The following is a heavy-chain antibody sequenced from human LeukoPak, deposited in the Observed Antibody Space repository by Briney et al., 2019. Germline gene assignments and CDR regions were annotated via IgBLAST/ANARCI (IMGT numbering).Heavy chain of an antibody. CDR2: IYWDDDK. CDR3: AHRRKSDWYSGGLSKEFDY. Sequence: SGPTLVNPTQTLTLTCTFSGFSVITSGVGVGWIRQPPGKALEWLALIYWDDDKRYNPSLKSRLTITKDTSKNQVVLTMTNMDPVDTATYYCAHRRKSDWYSGGLSKEFDYWGQGILVTVSS. J-gene: IGHJ4*02. CDR1: GFSVITSGVG. D-gene: IGHD2-21*02. V-gene: IGHV2-5*02.